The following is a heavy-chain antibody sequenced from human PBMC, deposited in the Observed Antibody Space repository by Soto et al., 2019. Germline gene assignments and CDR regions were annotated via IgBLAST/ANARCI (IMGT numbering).Heavy chain of an antibody. D-gene: IGHD2-2*01. V-gene: IGHV1-2*04. CDR3: ARDATLYSVPKCGMDV. CDR2: INPNSGGT. Sequence: ASVKVSCKASGYTSTGYYMHWVRQAPGQGLEWMGWINPNSGGTNYAQKFQGWVTMTRDTSISTAYMELSRLRSDDTAVYYCARDATLYSVPKCGMDVWGQGTTVT. CDR1: GYTSTGYY. J-gene: IGHJ6*02.